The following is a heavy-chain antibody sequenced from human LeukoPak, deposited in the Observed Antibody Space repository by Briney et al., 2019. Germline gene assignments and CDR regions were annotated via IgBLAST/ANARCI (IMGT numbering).Heavy chain of an antibody. Sequence: SETLTLTFAVYGGSFSGYYWSWIRQPPGKGLEWIGEINHSGSTNYNPSLKSRVTISVDTSKNQFSLKLSSVTAADTAVYYCASITYGSGRIDPWGQGTLVTVSS. CDR1: GGSFSGYY. D-gene: IGHD3-10*01. CDR2: INHSGST. V-gene: IGHV4-34*01. J-gene: IGHJ5*02. CDR3: ASITYGSGRIDP.